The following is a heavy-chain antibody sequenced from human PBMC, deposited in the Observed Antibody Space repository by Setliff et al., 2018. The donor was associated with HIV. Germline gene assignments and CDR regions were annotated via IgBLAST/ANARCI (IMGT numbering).Heavy chain of an antibody. CDR3: ARGANYYDSSGGFDP. CDR1: GDSISSSNW. Sequence: SETLSLTCAVSGDSISSSNWWNWVRQPPGKGLEWIGEIYHSGSTNYNPSLKSRVTISVDKSKNQFSLKLSSVTAADTAVYYCARGANYYDSSGGFDPWGQGTLVTVSS. CDR2: IYHSGST. V-gene: IGHV4-4*02. D-gene: IGHD3-22*01. J-gene: IGHJ5*02.